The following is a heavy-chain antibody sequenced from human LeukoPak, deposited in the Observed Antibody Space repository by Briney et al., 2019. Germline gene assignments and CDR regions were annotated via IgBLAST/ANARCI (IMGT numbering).Heavy chain of an antibody. V-gene: IGHV1-2*02. D-gene: IGHD2-8*02. Sequence: ASVKVSCKASGYTFIGYYLHWVRQAPGQGLEWMGWINPNSGGTNYAQRFQVRVTMTRDTSISTAYMELSRLRSDDTAVYYCTRACTGFEAFDYWGQGTLVTVSS. J-gene: IGHJ4*02. CDR1: GYTFIGYY. CDR2: INPNSGGT. CDR3: TRACTGFEAFDY.